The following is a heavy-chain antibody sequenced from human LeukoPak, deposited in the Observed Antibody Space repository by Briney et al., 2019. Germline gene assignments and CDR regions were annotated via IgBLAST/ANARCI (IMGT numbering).Heavy chain of an antibody. CDR1: GYRFTSYW. CDR2: IYPSDSDT. D-gene: IGHD2-15*01. J-gene: IGHJ4*02. CDR3: ARHVGDYFDY. V-gene: IGHV5-51*01. Sequence: GESLKISCQASGYRFTSYWIAWVRRMPGKGLEWMGIIYPSDSDTRYSASFQGQVIISADKSINTAYLQWSSLKASDTAMYYCARHVGDYFDYWGQGTLVTVSS.